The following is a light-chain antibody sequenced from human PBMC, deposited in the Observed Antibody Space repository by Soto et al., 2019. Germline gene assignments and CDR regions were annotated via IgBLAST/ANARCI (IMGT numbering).Light chain of an antibody. CDR3: QHRDNWPLT. J-gene: IGKJ4*01. CDR2: DTS. V-gene: IGKV3-11*01. CDR1: QTIDTY. Sequence: EIVLTQSPATLALSPGQRATLSCRASQTIDTYLAGYLQRPVQAPRLLIYDTSNRATGIPERFSGSGSGTEFTLTISSLESEDFAVYYFQHRDNWPLTFGGGTKLEI.